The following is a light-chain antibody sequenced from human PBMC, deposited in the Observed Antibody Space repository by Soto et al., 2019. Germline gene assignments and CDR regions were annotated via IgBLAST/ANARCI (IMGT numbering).Light chain of an antibody. CDR2: GTS. Sequence: EVVLTQSPGTLSLSPGKRATLSCRASQSVSSSYLAWYQQKPGQAPRLLIYGTSSRATGILDRFSGSGSGTDFTLIISRLEPEDFAVYYCQQYGGSPPFTFGQGTKLEIK. CDR3: QQYGGSPPFT. J-gene: IGKJ2*01. V-gene: IGKV3-20*01. CDR1: QSVSSSY.